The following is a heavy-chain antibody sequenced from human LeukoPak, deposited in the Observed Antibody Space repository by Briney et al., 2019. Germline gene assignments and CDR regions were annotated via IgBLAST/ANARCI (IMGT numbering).Heavy chain of an antibody. V-gene: IGHV4-34*01. CDR3: ARGSGPPVYYYYYMDV. J-gene: IGHJ6*03. CDR2: INHSGST. CDR1: GGSFSGYY. D-gene: IGHD6-25*01. Sequence: SETLSLTCAVYGGSFSGYYWSWIRQPPGKGLEWIGEINHSGSTNYNPSLKSRVTISVDTSKNQFSLKLSSVTAADTAVYYCARGSGPPVYYYYYMDVWGKGTTVTVSS.